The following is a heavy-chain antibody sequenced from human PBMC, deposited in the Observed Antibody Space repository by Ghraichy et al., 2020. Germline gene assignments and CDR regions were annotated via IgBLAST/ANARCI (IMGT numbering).Heavy chain of an antibody. D-gene: IGHD1-26*01. CDR2: IYTSGST. CDR3: ARGGSAFDI. CDR1: GDSINSAAYY. V-gene: IGHV4-61*02. Sequence: SETLSLTCTVSGDSINSAAYYWTWIRQPAGKGLEWIGRIYTSGSTNYTPSLKSRVTISLDTSKSQFSLNLTSVTAADTAIYYCARGGSAFDIWGQGTMVTVSS. J-gene: IGHJ3*02.